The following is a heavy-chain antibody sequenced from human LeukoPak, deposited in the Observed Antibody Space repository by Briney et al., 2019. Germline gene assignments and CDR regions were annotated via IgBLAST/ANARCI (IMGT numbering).Heavy chain of an antibody. J-gene: IGHJ2*01. CDR2: ISGSGGNT. CDR3: AKDKGWYFDL. CDR1: GFTFSSYG. Sequence: SCAASGFTFSSYGMSWVRQAPGKGPEWVSLISGSGGNTYYVDSVKGRFTISRDNSKNTLYLQMNSLRAEDTAVYYCAKDKGWYFDLWGRGTLVTVSS. V-gene: IGHV3-23*01.